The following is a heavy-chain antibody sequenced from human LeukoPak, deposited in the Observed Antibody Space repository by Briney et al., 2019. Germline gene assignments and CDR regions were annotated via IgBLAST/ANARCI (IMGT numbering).Heavy chain of an antibody. D-gene: IGHD6-19*01. CDR1: GGSISSYY. V-gene: IGHV4-59*12. J-gene: IGHJ4*02. CDR3: ARRSPYSTGWSSYFDY. Sequence: SETLSLTCTVSGGSISSYYWSWIRQPPGKGLEWIGYIYYSGSTNYNPSLKSRVTISVDTSKNQFSLKLSSVTAADSAGYYCARRSPYSTGWSSYFDYWGQGALVTVSS. CDR2: IYYSGST.